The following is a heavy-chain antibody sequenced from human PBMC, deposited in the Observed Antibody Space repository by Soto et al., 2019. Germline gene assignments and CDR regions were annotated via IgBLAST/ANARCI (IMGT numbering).Heavy chain of an antibody. Sequence: GGSLRLSCAASGFTVSRNYMSWVRQAPGKGLEWVSIIYSGGSTSYADSVKGRFTISRDNSKNTLELQMNSLRVEDTAVYYCGRGLYDFWSGYNGYWGQGTLVTVSS. V-gene: IGHV3-66*01. CDR3: GRGLYDFWSGYNGY. J-gene: IGHJ4*02. D-gene: IGHD3-3*01. CDR1: GFTVSRNY. CDR2: IYSGGST.